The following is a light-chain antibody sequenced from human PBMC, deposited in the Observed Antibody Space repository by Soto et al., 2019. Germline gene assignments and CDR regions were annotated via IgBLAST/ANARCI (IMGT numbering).Light chain of an antibody. V-gene: IGLV1-44*01. CDR1: SSNIGRNT. Sequence: QSVLTQPPSASGTPGQRVTISCSGSSSNIGRNTVNWYQQFPGTAPKLLIYSNDQWPSGVPDRFSGSKSGTSASLAISGLQSEDEADYYCAAWDDSLHEYVFGPGTNVRVL. CDR2: SND. CDR3: AAWDDSLHEYV. J-gene: IGLJ1*01.